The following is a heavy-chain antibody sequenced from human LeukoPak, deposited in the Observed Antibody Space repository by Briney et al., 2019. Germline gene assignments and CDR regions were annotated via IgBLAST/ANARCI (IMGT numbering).Heavy chain of an antibody. CDR2: IWYDGSNK. CDR3: ARDQSITMVRGAFGY. J-gene: IGHJ4*02. CDR1: GFIFTDYG. V-gene: IGHV3-33*01. Sequence: GGSLRLSCAASGFIFTDYGMHWVRQAPGKGLEWVAVIWYDGSNKYYADSVKGRFTISRDNSKNELYLQMNSLRAEDTAVYYCARDQSITMVRGAFGYWGQGTLVTVSS. D-gene: IGHD3-10*01.